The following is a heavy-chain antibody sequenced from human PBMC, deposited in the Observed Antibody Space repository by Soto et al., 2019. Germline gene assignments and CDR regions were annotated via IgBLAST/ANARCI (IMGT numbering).Heavy chain of an antibody. CDR3: ARYSSSSGYYYYGMDV. J-gene: IGHJ6*02. V-gene: IGHV4-34*01. Sequence: QVQLQQWGAGLLKPSETLSLTCAVYGGSFSGYYWSWIRQPPGKGLEWIGEINHSGSTNYNPSLKSRVTISVDTSKNQCSLKLSSVTAADTAVYYCARYSSSSGYYYYGMDVWGQGTTVTVSS. CDR2: INHSGST. CDR1: GGSFSGYY. D-gene: IGHD6-6*01.